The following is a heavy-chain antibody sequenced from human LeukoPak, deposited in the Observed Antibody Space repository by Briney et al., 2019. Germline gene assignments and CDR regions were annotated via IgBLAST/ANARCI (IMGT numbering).Heavy chain of an antibody. V-gene: IGHV4-59*01. D-gene: IGHD5-24*01. CDR1: GGSISPYY. J-gene: IGHJ4*02. Sequence: PSETLSLTCTVSGGSISPYYWSWIRQPPGKGLEWIGYISYSGSTDYNPSLKSRVTISVDTSKNQFSLKLNSVTAADTALYYCTRDRRDGYNYVDYWGQGTLVTVSS. CDR3: TRDRRDGYNYVDY. CDR2: ISYSGST.